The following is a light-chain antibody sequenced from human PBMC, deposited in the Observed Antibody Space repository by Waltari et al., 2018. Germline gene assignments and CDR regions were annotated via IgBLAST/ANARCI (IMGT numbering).Light chain of an antibody. CDR3: QVSFHFPLT. CDR1: QDITIY. V-gene: IGKV1-33*01. Sequence: DIQMTQSPSSLAASVGDRVTITCQASQDITIYLNWYQQKPGKAPKLLIYDTSKLKTGVPSRFSGSGSGTHFTFTISSLQPEDIATYYCQVSFHFPLTFGGGTKLEIK. CDR2: DTS. J-gene: IGKJ4*01.